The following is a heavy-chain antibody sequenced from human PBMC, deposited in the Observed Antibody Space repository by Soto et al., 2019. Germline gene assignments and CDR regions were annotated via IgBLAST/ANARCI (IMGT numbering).Heavy chain of an antibody. CDR3: AKALITMTRVDYFHY. J-gene: IGHJ4*02. CDR2: TSYDGSNN. V-gene: IGHV3-30*18. CDR1: GFTFSSYG. D-gene: IGHD3-10*01. Sequence: QVQLVESGGGVVQPGRSLRLSCVASGFTFSSYGMHWVRQAPGKGLEWVAVTSYDGSNNYYADSVNGRFTISRDNSKNTLYLQMNRLRAEDTAVYYCAKALITMTRVDYFHYWGQGTLVTVS.